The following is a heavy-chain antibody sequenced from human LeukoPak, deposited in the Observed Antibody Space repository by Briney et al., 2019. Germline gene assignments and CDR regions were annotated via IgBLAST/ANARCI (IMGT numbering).Heavy chain of an antibody. D-gene: IGHD3-10*01. V-gene: IGHV3-21*03. CDR3: ARDCWDYGSGSYCGIDY. Sequence: GGSLRLSCAASGFTFSSYNMNWVRQAPGHGLDWLSSITSSSNYIYYADSVKGRFTISRDNAKNSLYLQMNSLRAEDTTVYYCARDCWDYGSGSYCGIDYWGQGTLVTVSS. J-gene: IGHJ4*02. CDR1: GFTFSSYN. CDR2: ITSSSNYI.